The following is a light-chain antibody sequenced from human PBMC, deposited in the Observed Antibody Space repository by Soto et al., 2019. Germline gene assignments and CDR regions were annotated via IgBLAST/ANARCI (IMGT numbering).Light chain of an antibody. J-gene: IGLJ1*01. CDR3: SSYEGSTTYV. CDR2: EGF. CDR1: SNDVGTYNL. V-gene: IGLV2-23*01. Sequence: QSVLTQPASVSGSPGQSITLSCTGTSNDVGTYNLVSWYQQHPGKAPKLIIFEGFKRPSGVSNRFSGSKSGNTASLTISGLQAEDEADYYCSSYEGSTTYVFGTGTKVTV.